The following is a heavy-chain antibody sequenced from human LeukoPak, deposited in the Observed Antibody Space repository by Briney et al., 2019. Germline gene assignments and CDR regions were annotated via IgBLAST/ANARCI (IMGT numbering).Heavy chain of an antibody. J-gene: IGHJ4*02. CDR1: GDSISTYY. CDR3: ARDAYSPFDY. Sequence: SETLSLTCTVSGDSISTYYCSWIRQPPGKGLEWIGYIYTSGSTYYNPSLKSRVSMSVDTSKNQFSLKLSSVTAADTAVYYCARDAYSPFDYWGQGTLVTVSS. V-gene: IGHV4-4*09. CDR2: IYTSGST. D-gene: IGHD5-24*01.